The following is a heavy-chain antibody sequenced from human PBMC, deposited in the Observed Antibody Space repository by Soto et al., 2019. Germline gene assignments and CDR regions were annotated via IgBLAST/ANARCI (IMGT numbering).Heavy chain of an antibody. CDR1: GASISTYY. Sequence: SETLSLTCTVSGASISTYYWSWIRQPPGKGLEWIGYISYSGSTNYNPSLKSRVTISFDASKNEISLQVRSATAADAAVYYCARDLKEYCSDGKCNWFDPWGQGTLVTSPQ. V-gene: IGHV4-59*01. CDR2: ISYSGST. J-gene: IGHJ5*02. D-gene: IGHD2-15*01. CDR3: ARDLKEYCSDGKCNWFDP.